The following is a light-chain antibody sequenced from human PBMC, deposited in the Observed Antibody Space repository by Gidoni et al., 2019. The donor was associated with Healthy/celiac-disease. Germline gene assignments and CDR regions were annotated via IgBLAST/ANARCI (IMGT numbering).Light chain of an antibody. V-gene: IGLV3-21*04. CDR2: YDS. CDR3: QVWDSSSDHYV. J-gene: IGLJ1*01. CDR1: NIGSKS. Sequence: SYVLTQPPSVSVAPGKTARITCGGNNIGSKSVHWYQQRPGQAPVLVIYYDSDRPSGIPERFSGSNSGNTDTLTISRVEAGDEADYYCQVWDSSSDHYVFGTGTKVTVL.